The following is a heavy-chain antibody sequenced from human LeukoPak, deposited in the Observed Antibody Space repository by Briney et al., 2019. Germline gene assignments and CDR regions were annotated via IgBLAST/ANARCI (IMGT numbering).Heavy chain of an antibody. Sequence: PGGSLRLSCAASGFTFSSYEMNWVRQAPGKGLEWASSITRSSYIYYADSVKGRFTISRDNAKNSLYLQMNSLRVEDTAVYYCATTLSGWSPPQTSYYSYYMDVWGKGTTVTISS. CDR2: ITRSSYI. D-gene: IGHD6-19*01. J-gene: IGHJ6*03. CDR1: GFTFSSYE. CDR3: ATTLSGWSPPQTSYYSYYMDV. V-gene: IGHV3-69-1*02.